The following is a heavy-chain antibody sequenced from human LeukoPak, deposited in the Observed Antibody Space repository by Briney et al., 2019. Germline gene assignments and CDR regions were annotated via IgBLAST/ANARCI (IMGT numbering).Heavy chain of an antibody. CDR1: GGSISSSSYY. CDR2: IYYSGST. J-gene: IGHJ4*02. D-gene: IGHD3-10*01. Sequence: SETLSLTCTVSGGSISSSSYYWGWIRQPPGTGLEWIGSIYYSGSTYYNPSLKSRVTISVDTSKNQFSLKLSSVTAADTAVYYCARDRWVSITMVRGVEYWGQGTLVTVSS. CDR3: ARDRWVSITMVRGVEY. V-gene: IGHV4-39*07.